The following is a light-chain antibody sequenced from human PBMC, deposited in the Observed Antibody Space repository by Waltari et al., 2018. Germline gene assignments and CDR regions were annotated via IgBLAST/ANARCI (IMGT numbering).Light chain of an antibody. V-gene: IGKV3-20*01. CDR1: QRVISNH. CDR3: QQYLSSPIT. J-gene: IGKJ5*01. CDR2: GAS. Sequence: EIVLTQSPGTLSLSPGETATLSCRASQRVISNHLAWYQHIPGRSPRLLISGASSRAAGIPRSFSGRGSGTDFTLTISSLEPEDFGVYYCQQYLSSPITFGQGTRLEIK.